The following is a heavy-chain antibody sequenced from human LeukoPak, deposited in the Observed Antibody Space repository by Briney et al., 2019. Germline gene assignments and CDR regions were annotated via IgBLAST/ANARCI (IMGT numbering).Heavy chain of an antibody. V-gene: IGHV1-69*01. CDR3: ASQMGRSLAARIAFDI. D-gene: IGHD6-6*01. CDR2: IIPIFGTA. Sequence: GSSVKVSCKASGGTFSSYAISWVRQAPGQGLEWMGGIIPIFGTANYAQKFQGRVTITADESTSTAYMELSSLRSEDTAVYYCASQMGRSLAARIAFDIWGQGTMVTVSS. CDR1: GGTFSSYA. J-gene: IGHJ3*02.